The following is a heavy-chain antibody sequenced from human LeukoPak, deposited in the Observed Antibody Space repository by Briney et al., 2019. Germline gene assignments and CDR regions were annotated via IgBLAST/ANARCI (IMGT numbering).Heavy chain of an antibody. J-gene: IGHJ4*02. CDR3: ARAPYCGGDCYLDY. CDR2: IRYDGSNK. CDR1: GFTFSSYG. V-gene: IGHV3-30*02. D-gene: IGHD2-21*02. Sequence: GGSPRLSCAASGFTFSSYGMHWVRQAPGKGLEWVAFIRYDGSNKYYADSVKGRYTISRDNSKNTLYLQMNSLRAEDTAVYYCARAPYCGGDCYLDYWGQGTLVTVSS.